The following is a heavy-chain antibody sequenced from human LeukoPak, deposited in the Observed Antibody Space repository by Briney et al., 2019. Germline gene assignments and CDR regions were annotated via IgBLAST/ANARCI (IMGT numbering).Heavy chain of an antibody. CDR3: ARDLGVVVAATPLYPGWFDP. Sequence: SVTVSCTASGGTFSSYALSWVRQAPGQGLEWMGRIIPILGIANYAQKFQGRVTITADKSTSTAYMELSSLRSEDTAVYYCARDLGVVVAATPLYPGWFDPWGQGTLVTVSS. J-gene: IGHJ5*02. CDR2: IIPILGIA. V-gene: IGHV1-69*04. D-gene: IGHD2-15*01. CDR1: GGTFSSYA.